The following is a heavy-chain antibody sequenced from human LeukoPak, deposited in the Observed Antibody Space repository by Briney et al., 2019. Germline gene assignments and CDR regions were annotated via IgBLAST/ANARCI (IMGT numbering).Heavy chain of an antibody. Sequence: GGSLRLSCAASGFTVSSNYMSWVRQAPGKGLEWVSVIYSGGSTYYADFVKGRFTISRDNSKNTLYLQMNSLRAEDTAVYYCARAVDGTIFDFDYWGQGTLVTVSS. V-gene: IGHV3-53*01. D-gene: IGHD3-3*01. CDR1: GFTVSSNY. CDR2: IYSGGST. J-gene: IGHJ4*02. CDR3: ARAVDGTIFDFDY.